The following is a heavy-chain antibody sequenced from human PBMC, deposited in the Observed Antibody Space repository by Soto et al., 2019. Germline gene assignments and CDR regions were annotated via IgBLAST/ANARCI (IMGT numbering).Heavy chain of an antibody. J-gene: IGHJ4*02. V-gene: IGHV5-51*01. Sequence: GESLKISCKGSGYSFTSYWIGWVRQMPGKGLEWMGIIYPGDSDTRYSPSFQGQVTISADKSISTAYMQWSSLKAADTAMYYCARYGYSYRYAVDYWGQGTLVTVSS. CDR3: ARYGYSYRYAVDY. D-gene: IGHD5-18*01. CDR1: GYSFTSYW. CDR2: IYPGDSDT.